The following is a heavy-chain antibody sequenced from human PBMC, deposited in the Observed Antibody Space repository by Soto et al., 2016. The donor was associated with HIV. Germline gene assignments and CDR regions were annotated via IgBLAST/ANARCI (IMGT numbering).Heavy chain of an antibody. CDR3: VRDSTYYDSSGAQSSLAFDI. J-gene: IGHJ3*02. Sequence: EVHLVESGGGVVRPGGSLRLSCAASGFTFDDYGMNWVRQAPGKGLEWVSGINWNGGSTAYADSVKGRFTISRDNAKNSLYLQMNGLRAEDTALYYCVRDSTYYDSSGAQSSLAFDIWGQGTMVTVSS. CDR2: INWNGGST. CDR1: GFTFDDYG. V-gene: IGHV3-20*04. D-gene: IGHD3-22*01.